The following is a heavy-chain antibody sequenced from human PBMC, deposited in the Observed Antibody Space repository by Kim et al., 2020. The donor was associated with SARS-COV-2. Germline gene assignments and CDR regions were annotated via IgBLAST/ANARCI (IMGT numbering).Heavy chain of an antibody. D-gene: IGHD3-9*01. CDR2: FHYSENS. CDR1: GYSISSHYY. Sequence: SETLSLTCAVSGYSISSHYYWGWIRQPPGKGLEWIGTFHYSENSYYNPSLKSRLTISVDTSKNQLYLKLNSVTAADTAIYYCARDRYNILTGYYDQWGQG. J-gene: IGHJ4*02. V-gene: IGHV4-38-2*02. CDR3: ARDRYNILTGYYDQ.